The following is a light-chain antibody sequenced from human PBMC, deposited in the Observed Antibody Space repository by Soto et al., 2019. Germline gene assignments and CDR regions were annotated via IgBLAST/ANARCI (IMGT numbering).Light chain of an antibody. V-gene: IGKV3-11*01. CDR1: QSVSSNY. J-gene: IGKJ3*01. CDR3: QQRSSWPFT. Sequence: PGARVTLSCRASQSVSSNYLTWYQQKPGQAPRLLIYATSNRATGIPARFSGSGSGTDFTLTISSLEPEDFAVYYCQQRSSWPFTFGPGTKVDIK. CDR2: ATS.